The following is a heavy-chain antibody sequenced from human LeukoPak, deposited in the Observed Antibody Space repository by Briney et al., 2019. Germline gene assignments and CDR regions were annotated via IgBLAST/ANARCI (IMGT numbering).Heavy chain of an antibody. CDR3: AKDHDYGGSFDY. V-gene: IGHV3-23*01. CDR1: GFTSSSYA. Sequence: TGGSLRLSCAASGFTSSSYAMSWVRQAPGKGLEWVSAISGSGGSTYYADSVKGRFTISRDNSKNTLYLQMNSLRAEDTAVYYCAKDHDYGGSFDYWGQGTLVTVSS. J-gene: IGHJ4*02. CDR2: ISGSGGST. D-gene: IGHD4-23*01.